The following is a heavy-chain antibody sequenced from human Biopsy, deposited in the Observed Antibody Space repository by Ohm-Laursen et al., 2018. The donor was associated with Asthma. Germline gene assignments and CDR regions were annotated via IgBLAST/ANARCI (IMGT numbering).Heavy chain of an antibody. J-gene: IGHJ4*02. D-gene: IGHD1-7*01. CDR1: GCTFTSYW. V-gene: IGHV5-51*01. CDR2: IFAANSET. Sequence: ESLRISCKGSGCTFTSYWIGWVRQMPGKGLEWMGIIFAANSETKYSPSFQGQVTISADMSISTAFLQWSSLKASDTAIYYCARFIDGTFFVDYWGQGTLVTVSS. CDR3: ARFIDGTFFVDY.